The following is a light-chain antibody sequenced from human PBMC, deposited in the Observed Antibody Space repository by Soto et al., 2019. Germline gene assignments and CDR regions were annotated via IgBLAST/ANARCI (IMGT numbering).Light chain of an antibody. CDR2: AAS. Sequence: SPSSLCASGRYRVTIPCRASQGISSYLAWYQQKPGKAPKLLIYAASTLQSGVPSRFSGSGSGTDFTLTISSLQPEDFATYYCQQLNSYPLFGQGTRLEIK. CDR1: QGISSY. CDR3: QQLNSYPL. J-gene: IGKJ5*01. V-gene: IGKV1-9*01.